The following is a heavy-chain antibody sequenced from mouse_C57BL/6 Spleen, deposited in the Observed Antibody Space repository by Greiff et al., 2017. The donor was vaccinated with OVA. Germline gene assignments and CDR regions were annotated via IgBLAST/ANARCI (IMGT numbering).Heavy chain of an antibody. CDR2: IDPANGST. Sequence: EVQLQQSVAELVRPGASVKLSCTASGFNFKNTYMHWVKQRPEQGLEWIGRIDPANGSTRYAPKFQGKATLTADTSSNTAYLQLSSLTSEDTAIYYGASADYNCVRYAMDYWGQGTSVTVSS. D-gene: IGHD1-3*01. CDR1: GFNFKNTY. V-gene: IGHV14-3*01. J-gene: IGHJ4*01. CDR3: ASADYNCVRYAMDY.